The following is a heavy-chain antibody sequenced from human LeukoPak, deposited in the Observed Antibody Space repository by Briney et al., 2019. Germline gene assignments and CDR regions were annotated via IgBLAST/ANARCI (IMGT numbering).Heavy chain of an antibody. V-gene: IGHV1-18*04. CDR2: ISAHSGNT. CDR3: ARDRGDYGGFLDY. J-gene: IGHJ4*01. CDR1: GYTFTGYY. D-gene: IGHD4-23*01. Sequence: ASVKVSCKASGYTFTGYYMHWVRQAPGQGLEWMGWISAHSGNTNYPQKLQGRVTMTTDTSTTTAYMELRSLTSDDTAIYYCARDRGDYGGFLDYWGQGTLVTVSS.